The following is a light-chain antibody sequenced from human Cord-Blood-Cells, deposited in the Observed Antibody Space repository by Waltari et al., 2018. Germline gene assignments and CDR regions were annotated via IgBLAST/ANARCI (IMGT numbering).Light chain of an antibody. Sequence: DIQMTQSPSSLSASVGDSVTITCRASQSISSYLNWYQQKPGKAPKLLIYDASSLQSGVPSRFSGSGSGTDFTLTISSLQPEDFATYYCQQSYSTLYTFGQGTKLEIK. J-gene: IGKJ2*01. CDR3: QQSYSTLYT. V-gene: IGKV1-39*01. CDR2: DAS. CDR1: QSISSY.